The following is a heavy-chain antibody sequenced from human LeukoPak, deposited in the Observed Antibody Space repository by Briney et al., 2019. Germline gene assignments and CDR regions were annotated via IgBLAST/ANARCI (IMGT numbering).Heavy chain of an antibody. D-gene: IGHD2-8*01. Sequence: PSETLSLTCTVSGGSISSYYWSWIRQPPGKGLEWIGYIYYSGSTNYNPSLKSRVTISVDTSKNQFSLRLSSVTAADTAVYYCARQMYLGGMDVWGQGTTVTVSS. CDR2: IYYSGST. CDR3: ARQMYLGGMDV. CDR1: GGSISSYY. V-gene: IGHV4-59*08. J-gene: IGHJ6*02.